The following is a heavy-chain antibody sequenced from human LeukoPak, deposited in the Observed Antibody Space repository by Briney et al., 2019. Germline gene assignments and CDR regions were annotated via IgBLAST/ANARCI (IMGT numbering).Heavy chain of an antibody. Sequence: GRSLRLSCTASGFSLYDFAMHCVRHRPGEGVEWVSGIKWSSETLVYEDSVKGRFTVSRDNAKNSLYLQMIGLTTEDTALYYCARSRGFDVETGPLEYWGQGILVTVSS. CDR3: ARSRGFDVETGPLEY. CDR2: IKWSSETL. J-gene: IGHJ4*02. CDR1: GFSLYDFA. D-gene: IGHD3-10*01. V-gene: IGHV3-9*01.